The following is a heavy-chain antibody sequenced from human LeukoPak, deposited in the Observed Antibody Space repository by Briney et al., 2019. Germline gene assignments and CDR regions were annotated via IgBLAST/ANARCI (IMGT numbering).Heavy chain of an antibody. D-gene: IGHD1-26*01. J-gene: IGHJ4*02. V-gene: IGHV3-30*03. Sequence: PERSLRLSCSASGFAFSTYAMHWVRQAPGKGLEWVAVISYDGSYKDYGDPVKGRFTLSRDNSKSTVFLEMSSLRAEDTAVYHCARARLQWEVRYPRSDSWGQGTLVTVSS. CDR1: GFAFSTYA. CDR2: ISYDGSYK. CDR3: ARARLQWEVRYPRSDS.